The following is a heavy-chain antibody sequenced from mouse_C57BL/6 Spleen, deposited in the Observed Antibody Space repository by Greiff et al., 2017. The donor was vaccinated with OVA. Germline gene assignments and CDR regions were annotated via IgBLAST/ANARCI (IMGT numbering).Heavy chain of an antibody. CDR1: GYAFSSYW. J-gene: IGHJ3*01. V-gene: IGHV1-80*01. D-gene: IGHD4-1*01. Sequence: LVESGAELVKPGASVKISCKASGYAFSSYWMNWVKQRPGKGLEWIGQIYPGDGDTNYNGKFKGKATLTADKSSSTAYMQLSSLTSEDSAVYFCASGNLGLAWFAYWGQGTLVTVSA. CDR3: ASGNLGLAWFAY. CDR2: IYPGDGDT.